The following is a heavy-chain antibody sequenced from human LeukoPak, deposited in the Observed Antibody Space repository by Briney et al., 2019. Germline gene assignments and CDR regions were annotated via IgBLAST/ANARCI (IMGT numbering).Heavy chain of an antibody. J-gene: IGHJ3*02. CDR2: ISYDGSNK. CDR1: GFTFDSYG. Sequence: GGALRLSCAVSGFTFDSYGMHWVRQAPGKGLEWVAVISYDGSNKYYADSVKGRFTISRDNSKNTLYLQMNSLRAEDTAVYYCAREGRGIQVPGAHAFDIWGQGTMVTVSS. V-gene: IGHV3-30*03. D-gene: IGHD3-10*01. CDR3: AREGRGIQVPGAHAFDI.